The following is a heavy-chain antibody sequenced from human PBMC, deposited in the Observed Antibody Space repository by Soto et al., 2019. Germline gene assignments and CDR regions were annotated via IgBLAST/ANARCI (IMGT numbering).Heavy chain of an antibody. CDR3: AKGSCSSTSCRTDYYYGMDV. V-gene: IGHV3-23*01. Sequence: PGGSLRLSCAASGFTFSSYAMSWVRQAPGKGLEWVSAISGSGGSTYYADSVKGRFTISRDNSKNTLYLQMNSLRAEDTAVYYCAKGSCSSTSCRTDYYYGMDVWGQGTTVTVSS. D-gene: IGHD2-2*01. CDR2: ISGSGGST. CDR1: GFTFSSYA. J-gene: IGHJ6*02.